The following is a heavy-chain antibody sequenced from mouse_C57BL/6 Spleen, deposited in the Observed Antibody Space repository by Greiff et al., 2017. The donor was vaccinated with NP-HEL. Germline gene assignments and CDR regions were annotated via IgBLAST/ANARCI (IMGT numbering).Heavy chain of an antibody. CDR2: IWSGGST. CDR1: GFSLTSYG. J-gene: IGHJ3*01. Sequence: QVQLQQSGPGLVQPSQSLSITCTVSGFSLTSYGVHWVRQSPGKGLEWLGVIWSGGSTDYNAAFISRLSISKDNSKSQVFFKMNSLQADDTAIYYCARVPAAGNYGFAYWGQGTLVTVSA. CDR3: ARVPAAGNYGFAY. V-gene: IGHV2-2*01. D-gene: IGHD2-1*01.